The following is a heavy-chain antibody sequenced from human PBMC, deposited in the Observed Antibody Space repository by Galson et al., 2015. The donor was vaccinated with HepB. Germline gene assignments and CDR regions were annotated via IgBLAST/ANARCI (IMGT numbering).Heavy chain of an antibody. Sequence: CAISGDSVSSDTAAWNWIRQSPSRGLEWLGRVCYRSQGDNGYPEFLKSRDIVNQDTNKNQFSPQLTSVTPDDSAVYFCAREQEWFSFRDLEWSKSHYFDSWGQGTLVTVSS. V-gene: IGHV6-1*01. CDR1: GDSVSSDTAA. CDR3: AREQEWFSFRDLEWSKSHYFDS. CDR2: VCYRSQGDN. D-gene: IGHD3-3*01. J-gene: IGHJ4*02.